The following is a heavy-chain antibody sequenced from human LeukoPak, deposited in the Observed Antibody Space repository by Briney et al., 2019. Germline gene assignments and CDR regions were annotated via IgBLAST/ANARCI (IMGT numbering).Heavy chain of an antibody. CDR1: GFTVSSNY. CDR2: IYSGGST. Sequence: GGSLRLSCAASGFTVSSNYMSWVRQAPGKGLEWVSVIYSGGSTYYADSVKGRFTISRDNSKNTLYLQMNSLRAEDTAVYYCARQIPRREGYNPNAFDIWGQGTMVTVSS. J-gene: IGHJ3*02. D-gene: IGHD5-24*01. CDR3: ARQIPRREGYNPNAFDI. V-gene: IGHV3-53*01.